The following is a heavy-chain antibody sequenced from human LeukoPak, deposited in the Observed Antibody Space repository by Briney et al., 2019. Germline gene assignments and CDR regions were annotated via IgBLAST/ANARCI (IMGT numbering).Heavy chain of an antibody. J-gene: IGHJ5*02. D-gene: IGHD6-13*01. CDR2: INPYDGNT. Sequence: ASVKVSCKTSGYTFTSYSIIWVRQAPGQGLECMGWINPYDGNTNYAQNLQGRVTMTTDTSTNTVYMELKSLRSDDTAVYYCARDLAAAPNWFDPWGQGTLVTVSS. V-gene: IGHV1-18*01. CDR1: GYTFTSYS. CDR3: ARDLAAAPNWFDP.